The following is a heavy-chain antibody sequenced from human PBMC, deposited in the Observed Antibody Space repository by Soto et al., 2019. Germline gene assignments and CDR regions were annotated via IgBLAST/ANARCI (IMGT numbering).Heavy chain of an antibody. Sequence: EVQLVESGGGLVKPGGSLRLSCAASGFTLSSYNMNWVRQAPGKGLEWVSSITSSSRYIYYADSLKGRFTISRDNAKNSLYLQMNSLRADDTAVYYCARVIWKMDIVAMIASVMDVWGQGTTVTVSS. V-gene: IGHV3-21*01. J-gene: IGHJ6*02. D-gene: IGHD5-12*01. CDR2: ITSSSRYI. CDR3: ARVIWKMDIVAMIASVMDV. CDR1: GFTLSSYN.